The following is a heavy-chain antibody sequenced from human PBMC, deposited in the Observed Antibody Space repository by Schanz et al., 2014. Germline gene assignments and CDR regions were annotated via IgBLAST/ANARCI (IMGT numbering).Heavy chain of an antibody. CDR2: ISSASSTI. Sequence: VQLVDSGGGLVKPGRSLRLSCAASGFTFSSYSMNWVRQAPGKGLEWVSYISSASSTINYADSVKGRFTMSRDNAKNSVFLQMNSLRAEDTAVYYCVRDSFFAFDYWGQGTLVTVSS. V-gene: IGHV3-48*01. CDR3: VRDSFFAFDY. D-gene: IGHD3-3*01. CDR1: GFTFSSYS. J-gene: IGHJ4*02.